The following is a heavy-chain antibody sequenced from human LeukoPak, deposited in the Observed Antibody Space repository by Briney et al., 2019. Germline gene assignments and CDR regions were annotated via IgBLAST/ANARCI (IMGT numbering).Heavy chain of an antibody. CDR1: GFTFSSYS. CDR2: ISSSSSYI. D-gene: IGHD4-17*01. Sequence: GGSLRLSCAASGFTFSSYSMNWVRQAPGKGLEWVSSISSSSSYIYYTDSVKGRFTISRDNAKNSLYLQMNSLRAEDTAVYYCARDDYGGNSFNYWGQGTQVTVSS. J-gene: IGHJ4*02. CDR3: ARDDYGGNSFNY. V-gene: IGHV3-21*01.